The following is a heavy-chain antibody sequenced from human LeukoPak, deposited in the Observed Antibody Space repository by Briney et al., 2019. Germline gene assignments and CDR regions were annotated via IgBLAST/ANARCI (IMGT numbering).Heavy chain of an antibody. CDR3: ARGPGPYSSSFDY. CDR1: GGSFSGYY. CDR2: INHRGST. V-gene: IGHV4-34*01. D-gene: IGHD6-13*01. Sequence: SETLSLTCAVYGGSFSGYYWSWIRQPPGKGLEGIGEINHRGSTNYNPSLRSRVTISVDTSKNQFSLKLSSVTAADTAVYYCARGPGPYSSSFDYWGQGTLVTVSS. J-gene: IGHJ4*02.